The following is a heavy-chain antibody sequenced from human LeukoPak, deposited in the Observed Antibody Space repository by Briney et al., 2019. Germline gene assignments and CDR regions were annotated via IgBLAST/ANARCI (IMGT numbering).Heavy chain of an antibody. Sequence: SGGSLRLSCAASGFTFSDYYMSWVRQAPGKGLEWVANIKQDGSEKYYVDSVKGRFTISRDNAKNSLYLQMNSLRAEDTAVYYCAREGFYGSGMFAFDIWGQGTMVTVSS. V-gene: IGHV3-7*01. J-gene: IGHJ3*02. CDR3: AREGFYGSGMFAFDI. CDR1: GFTFSDYY. D-gene: IGHD3-10*01. CDR2: IKQDGSEK.